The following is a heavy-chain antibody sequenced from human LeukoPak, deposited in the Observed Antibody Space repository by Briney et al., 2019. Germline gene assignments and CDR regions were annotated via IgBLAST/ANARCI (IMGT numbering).Heavy chain of an antibody. CDR3: AKKPGTTEDPFDY. J-gene: IGHJ4*02. V-gene: IGHV3-23*01. CDR1: GFTFSSYA. CDR2: ISDSGRST. D-gene: IGHD1-7*01. Sequence: PGGSLRLSCAASGFTFSSYAMSWVRQAPGKGLEWVSVISDSGRSTYYADSVKGRFTISRDNSKNTLFLQMNSLSAEDTALYYCAKKPGTTEDPFDYWGQGTLVTVSS.